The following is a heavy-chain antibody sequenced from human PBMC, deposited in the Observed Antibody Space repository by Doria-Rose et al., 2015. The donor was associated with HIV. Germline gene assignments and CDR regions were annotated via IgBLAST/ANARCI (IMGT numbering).Heavy chain of an antibody. D-gene: IGHD3-22*01. V-gene: IGHV3-21*03. Sequence: VQLLQSGGGLVKPGGSLRLSCAASGFTFSRYSMNWVRQAPGKGLEWVSSISSSSEYIYYVDSVQGRFPIPRKNAKKSGYLQMNSLRTEGTAVYYWAGDPFDRGGYYRDWGQGT. J-gene: IGHJ4*02. CDR3: AGDPFDRGGYYRD. CDR1: GFTFSRYS. CDR2: ISSSSEYI.